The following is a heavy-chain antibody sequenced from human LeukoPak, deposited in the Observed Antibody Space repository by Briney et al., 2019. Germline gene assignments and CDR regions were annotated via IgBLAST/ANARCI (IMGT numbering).Heavy chain of an antibody. CDR2: ISSSSSYI. CDR1: AFTFSSYS. J-gene: IGHJ3*02. Sequence: GGSLRLSCAASAFTFSSYSMNWVRQAPGKGLEWVSSISSSSSYIYYADSLKGRFTISRDNAKNSLYLQMNSLRAEDTAVYYCAKNGGWYAFDIWGQGTMVTVS. D-gene: IGHD1-1*01. CDR3: AKNGGWYAFDI. V-gene: IGHV3-21*01.